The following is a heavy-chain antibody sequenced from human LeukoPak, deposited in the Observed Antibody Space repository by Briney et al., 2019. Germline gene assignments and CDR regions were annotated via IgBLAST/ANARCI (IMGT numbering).Heavy chain of an antibody. D-gene: IGHD1-26*01. J-gene: IGHJ5*02. CDR3: AREAQWEPTYWFDP. V-gene: IGHV4-38-2*02. Sequence: PSETLSLTCTVSGYSISSGYYWGWIRQPPGKGLEWIGSIYHSGSTYYNPSLKSRVTISVDTSKNQFSLKLSSVTAADTAVYYCAREAQWEPTYWFDPWGQGTLVTVSS. CDR1: GYSISSGYY. CDR2: IYHSGST.